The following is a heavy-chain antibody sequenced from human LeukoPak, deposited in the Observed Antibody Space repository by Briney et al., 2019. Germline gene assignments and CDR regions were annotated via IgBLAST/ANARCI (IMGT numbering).Heavy chain of an antibody. V-gene: IGHV1-18*01. D-gene: IGHD3-9*01. CDR2: ISVYNGDT. Sequence: GASVTVSCKASGYIFTNYGISWVRQAPGQGLEWMGWISVYNGDTKYAQKLQDRVTMTTDTSTSTAYMEVRSLRSEDTAVYYCARSVIIMNYYYYYMDVWGKGTTVTISS. J-gene: IGHJ6*03. CDR3: ARSVIIMNYYYYYMDV. CDR1: GYIFTNYG.